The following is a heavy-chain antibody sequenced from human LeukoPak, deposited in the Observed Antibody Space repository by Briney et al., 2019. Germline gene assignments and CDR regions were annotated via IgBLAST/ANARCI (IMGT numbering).Heavy chain of an antibody. Sequence: PGGSLRLSCAASGSTFSSYDMTWVRQAPGRGLEWVSSIRPSGDNTYYGDSVKGRFTISSDNSKNTVYLQMNNMRVDDTAVYYCARGAGWHWFDPWGQGTLVTVSS. CDR1: GSTFSSYD. V-gene: IGHV3-23*01. CDR3: ARGAGWHWFDP. D-gene: IGHD6-19*01. J-gene: IGHJ5*02. CDR2: IRPSGDNT.